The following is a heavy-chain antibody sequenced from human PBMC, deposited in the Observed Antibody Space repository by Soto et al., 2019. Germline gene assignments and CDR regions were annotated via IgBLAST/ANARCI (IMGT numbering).Heavy chain of an antibody. V-gene: IGHV1-2*04. CDR3: ARGEYYYDSSGYHVPFDY. CDR2: INPNSGGT. CDR1: GYTFTGYY. D-gene: IGHD3-22*01. J-gene: IGHJ4*02. Sequence: QVQLVQSGAEVKKPGASVKVSCKASGYTFTGYYMHWVRQAPGQGLEWMGWINPNSGGTNYAQKFQGWVTMTRDTSNSTAYMELSRLRSNDTAVYYCARGEYYYDSSGYHVPFDYWGQGTLVTVSS.